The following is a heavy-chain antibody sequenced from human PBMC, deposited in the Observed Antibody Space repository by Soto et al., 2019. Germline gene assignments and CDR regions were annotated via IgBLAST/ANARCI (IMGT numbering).Heavy chain of an antibody. CDR2: ISYDGSNK. CDR1: GFTFSSYG. D-gene: IGHD6-19*01. V-gene: IGHV3-30*03. Sequence: GGSLRLSCAASGFTFSSYGMHWVRQAPGKGLEWVAVISYDGSNKYYADSVKGRFTISRDNAKNSLYLQMNSLRAEDTAVDYCARAYSSGPFLYYYYYGMDVGGQGTRVTVS. J-gene: IGHJ6*02. CDR3: ARAYSSGPFLYYYYYGMDV.